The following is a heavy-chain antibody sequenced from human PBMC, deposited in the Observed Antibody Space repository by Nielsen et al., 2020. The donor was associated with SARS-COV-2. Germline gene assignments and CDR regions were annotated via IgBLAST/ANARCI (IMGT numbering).Heavy chain of an antibody. CDR3: ARVRGGSYRSVWFDP. Sequence: SETLSLTCTVSGGSISSYYWSWLRQPPGKGLEWIGYIYYSGSTNYNPSLKSRVTISVDTSKNQFSLKLSSVTAADTAVYYCARVRGGSYRSVWFDPWGQGTLVTVSS. CDR2: IYYSGST. V-gene: IGHV4-59*01. J-gene: IGHJ5*02. CDR1: GGSISSYY. D-gene: IGHD3-16*02.